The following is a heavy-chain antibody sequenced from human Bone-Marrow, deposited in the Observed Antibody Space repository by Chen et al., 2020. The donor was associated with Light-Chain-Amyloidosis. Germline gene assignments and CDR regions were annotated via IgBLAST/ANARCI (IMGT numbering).Heavy chain of an antibody. V-gene: IGHV3-9*01. CDR3: TRGDCTSTSCFLDF. CDR1: GFTFDDYA. D-gene: IGHD2-2*01. CDR2: ISWNSGSI. Sequence: EVQLVESGGGLVQPGRSLRLSCAASGFTFDDYAMHWVRQAPGKGLEWVSGISWNSGSIGYADSVKGRFTISRDNAKNSLYLQMNSLRAEDTAVYYCTRGDCTSTSCFLDFWGQGTLVTVSS. J-gene: IGHJ4*02.